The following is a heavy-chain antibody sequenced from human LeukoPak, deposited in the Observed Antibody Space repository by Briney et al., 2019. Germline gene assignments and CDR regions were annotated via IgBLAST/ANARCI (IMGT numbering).Heavy chain of an antibody. Sequence: ASVKVSCKASGYTFTSYAMHWVRQAPGQRLEWMGWINAGNGNTKYSQKFQGRVTITRDTSASTAYTELSSLRSEDTAVYYCARGLGRSSGYHDYWGQGTLVTVSS. CDR2: INAGNGNT. CDR3: ARGLGRSSGYHDY. V-gene: IGHV1-3*01. J-gene: IGHJ4*02. D-gene: IGHD3-22*01. CDR1: GYTFTSYA.